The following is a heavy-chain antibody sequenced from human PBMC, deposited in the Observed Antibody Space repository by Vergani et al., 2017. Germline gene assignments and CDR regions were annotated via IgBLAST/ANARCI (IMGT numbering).Heavy chain of an antibody. CDR2: IKSKTDGGTT. D-gene: IGHD3-3*01. J-gene: IGHJ6*02. CDR1: GFTFSNAW. Sequence: EVQLVESGGGLVKPGGSLRLSCAASGFTFSNAWMSWVRQAPGKGLEWVGRIKSKTDGGTTDYAAPVKGRFTISRDDSKNTLYLQMNSLKTEDTAVYYCTTDVHGGYYTWYYYYGMDVWGQGTTVTVSS. CDR3: TTDVHGGYYTWYYYYGMDV. V-gene: IGHV3-15*01.